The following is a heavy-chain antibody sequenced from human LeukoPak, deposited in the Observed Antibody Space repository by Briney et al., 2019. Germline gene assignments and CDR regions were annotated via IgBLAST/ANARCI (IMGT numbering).Heavy chain of an antibody. V-gene: IGHV4-34*01. D-gene: IGHD3-22*01. CDR2: INHSGST. CDR3: ARSSGYYSFDY. Sequence: SETLSLTCTVSGGSISSYYWSWIRQPPGKGLEWIGEINHSGSTNYNPSLKSRVTISVDTSKNQFSLKLSSVTAADTAVYYCARSSGYYSFDYWGQGTLVTVSS. J-gene: IGHJ4*02. CDR1: GGSISSYY.